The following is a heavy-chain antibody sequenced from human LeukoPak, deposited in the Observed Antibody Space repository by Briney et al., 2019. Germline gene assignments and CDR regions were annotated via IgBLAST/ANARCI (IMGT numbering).Heavy chain of an antibody. Sequence: GGALGLSCSAPGFTLNSYSMHLGRQAPGEGLEYVSAISSNGGSTYYADSVKGRFTISRDNSKNTLYLQMSSLRPEDTAVYYCVKGIVVVTARAFDYWGQGTLVTVSS. CDR3: VKGIVVVTARAFDY. V-gene: IGHV3-64D*06. D-gene: IGHD2-21*02. CDR2: ISSNGGST. CDR1: GFTLNSYS. J-gene: IGHJ4*02.